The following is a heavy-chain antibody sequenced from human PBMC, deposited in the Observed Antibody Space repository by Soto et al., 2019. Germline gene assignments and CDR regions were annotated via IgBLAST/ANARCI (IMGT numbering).Heavy chain of an antibody. D-gene: IGHD3-10*02. CDR3: ASVKGRTMLLAVDY. V-gene: IGHV1-3*01. J-gene: IGHJ4*02. CDR1: GYTFTSYA. CDR2: INAGNGNT. Sequence: QVQLVQSGAEVKKPGASVKVSCKASGYTFTSYAMHWVRQAPGQRLEWMGWINAGNGNTKYSQKFQGRVTITRDTSASTAYMELSILRSEDTAVYYCASVKGRTMLLAVDYWGQGTLVTVSS.